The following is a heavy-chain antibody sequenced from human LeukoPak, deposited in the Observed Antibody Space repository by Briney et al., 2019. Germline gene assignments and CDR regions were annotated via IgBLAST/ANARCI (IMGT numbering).Heavy chain of an antibody. J-gene: IGHJ4*02. D-gene: IGHD3-16*02. CDR3: AKAGDYVWGSYRYNNDY. V-gene: IGHV3-23*01. Sequence: GGSLRLSCAASGFTFSSYAMSWVRQAPGKGLEWVSAISGSGGSTYYADSVKGRFTISRDNSKNTLYLQMSSLRAEDTAVYYCAKAGDYVWGSYRYNNDYWGQGTLVTVSS. CDR2: ISGSGGST. CDR1: GFTFSSYA.